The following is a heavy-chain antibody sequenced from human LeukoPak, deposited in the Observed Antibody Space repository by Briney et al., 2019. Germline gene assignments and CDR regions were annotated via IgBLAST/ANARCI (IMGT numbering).Heavy chain of an antibody. CDR1: GFPFSTYG. CDR3: AKGGGVIGRSYYFDY. V-gene: IGHV3-30*18. CDR2: ISNDGNNK. Sequence: GMSLRLSCAASGFPFSTYGMHWVRQAPGKGLGWVAAISNDGNNKFYADSVRGRFTISRDNPKNTMNLQMNSLRAEDTAVYYCAKGGGVIGRSYYFDYWGQGTLVTVSS. J-gene: IGHJ4*02. D-gene: IGHD2-8*02.